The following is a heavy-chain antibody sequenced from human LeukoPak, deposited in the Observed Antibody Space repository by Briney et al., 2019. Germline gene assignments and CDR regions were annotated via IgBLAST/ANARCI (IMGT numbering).Heavy chain of an antibody. J-gene: IGHJ6*02. CDR3: AREDPYSEGMDV. V-gene: IGHV3-74*03. Sequence: PGGSLRLSCAASGFTFSSHWMHWVRQAPGKGLVWVSRINSDGSSETYADSVKGRFTISRDNAKNTLYVQMNSLRAEDTAVYYCAREDPYSEGMDVWGQGTSVTVSS. CDR2: INSDGSSE. D-gene: IGHD3-9*01. CDR1: GFTFSSHW.